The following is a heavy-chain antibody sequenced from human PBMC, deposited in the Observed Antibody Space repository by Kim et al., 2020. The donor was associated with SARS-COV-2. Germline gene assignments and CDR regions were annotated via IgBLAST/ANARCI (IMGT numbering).Heavy chain of an antibody. Sequence: ASVKVSCKASGYTFTSYAMNWVRQAPGQGLEWMGWINTNTGNPTYAQGFTGRFVFSLDTSVSTAYLQISSLKAEDTAVYYCARGGGVLLWFGELFHDAFDIWGQGTMVTVSS. CDR2: INTNTGNP. J-gene: IGHJ3*02. CDR1: GYTFTSYA. V-gene: IGHV7-4-1*02. CDR3: ARGGGVLLWFGELFHDAFDI. D-gene: IGHD3-10*01.